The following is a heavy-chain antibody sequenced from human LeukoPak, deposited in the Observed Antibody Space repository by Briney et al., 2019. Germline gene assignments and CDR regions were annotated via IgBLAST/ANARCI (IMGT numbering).Heavy chain of an antibody. V-gene: IGHV3-30*02. J-gene: IGHJ4*02. D-gene: IGHD3-22*01. CDR3: VAFYYDSSGYNYFDY. CDR2: VRYDGSNN. CDR1: GFTFSNYG. Sequence: AGGSLRLSCTASGFTFSNYGMHWVRQAPGKGLEWVAFVRYDGSNNYYADSVKGRFSISRDNSKNTLYLQMNSLRAEDTAVYYCVAFYYDSSGYNYFDYWGQGTLVTVSS.